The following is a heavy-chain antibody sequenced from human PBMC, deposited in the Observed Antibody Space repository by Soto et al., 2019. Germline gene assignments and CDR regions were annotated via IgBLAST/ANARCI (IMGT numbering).Heavy chain of an antibody. J-gene: IGHJ4*02. D-gene: IGHD4-4*01. Sequence: SETLSLTCTVSGDSISSYYWSWIRQPPGKGLEWIGYVSYFGTTNYNPSLKSRVTISVDTSKNQFSLKLSSVTAADTAVYYCASYANYNHFWGQGTLVTVSS. CDR3: ASYANYNHF. CDR2: VSYFGTT. CDR1: GDSISSYY. V-gene: IGHV4-59*01.